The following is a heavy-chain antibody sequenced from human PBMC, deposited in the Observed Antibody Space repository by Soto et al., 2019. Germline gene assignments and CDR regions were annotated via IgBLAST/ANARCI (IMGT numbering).Heavy chain of an antibody. D-gene: IGHD3-10*01. J-gene: IGHJ6*02. CDR2: ILNDGSNR. CDR1: GFTFSNYG. V-gene: IGHV3-33*01. Sequence: QVQLVESGGGVVQPGRSLRLSCAASGFTFSNYGMHCVRQAPGKGLEWVAVILNDGSNRYHADSVKDRFTISRDNSKNMLYLQMNSLIAEDTAVYYCARDDEYSGNGMDVWGQGTTVTVS. CDR3: ARDDEYSGNGMDV.